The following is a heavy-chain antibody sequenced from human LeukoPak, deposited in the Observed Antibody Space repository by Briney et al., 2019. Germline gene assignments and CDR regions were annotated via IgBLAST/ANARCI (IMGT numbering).Heavy chain of an antibody. CDR1: GFTFSSYA. V-gene: IGHV3-23*01. CDR3: ASRLRYFDWLVPYYCDY. J-gene: IGHJ4*02. D-gene: IGHD3-9*01. Sequence: GGSLRLSCAASGFTFSSYAMSWVRQAPGKGLEWVSAISGSGGSTYYADSVKGRFTISRDNSKNTLYLQMNSLRAEDTAVYYCASRLRYFDWLVPYYCDYWGQGTLVTVSS. CDR2: ISGSGGST.